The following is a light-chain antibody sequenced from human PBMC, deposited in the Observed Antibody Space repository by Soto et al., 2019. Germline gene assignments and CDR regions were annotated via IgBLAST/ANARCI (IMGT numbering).Light chain of an antibody. CDR1: QSVTSSY. Sequence: EIVLTQSPGTLSLSPGERATLSCRASQSVTSSYLAWYQQRPGQAPRLLIYGASYRATGIPDRFSGSGSGTDFTLTISRLEPEDFAVYYCQQYGRSPDTFGQGTKVEIK. CDR3: QQYGRSPDT. J-gene: IGKJ1*01. V-gene: IGKV3-20*01. CDR2: GAS.